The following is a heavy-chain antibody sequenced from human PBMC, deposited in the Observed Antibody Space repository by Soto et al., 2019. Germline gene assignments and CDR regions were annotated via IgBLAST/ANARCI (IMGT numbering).Heavy chain of an antibody. CDR1: GFTFSSYG. CDR2: ISYDGSNK. J-gene: IGHJ6*02. V-gene: IGHV3-30*18. D-gene: IGHD4-17*01. Sequence: GGSLRLSCAASGFTFSSYGVHWVRQAPGKGLEWVAVISYDGSNKYYADSVKGRFTISRDNSKNTLYLQMNSLRAEDTAVYYCAKCRATVDYGMDVWGQGTTVTVSS. CDR3: AKCRATVDYGMDV.